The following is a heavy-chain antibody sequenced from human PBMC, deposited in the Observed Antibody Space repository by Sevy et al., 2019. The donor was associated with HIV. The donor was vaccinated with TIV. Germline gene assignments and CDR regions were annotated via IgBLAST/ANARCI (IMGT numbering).Heavy chain of an antibody. V-gene: IGHV4-59*13. D-gene: IGHD3-10*01. CDR3: ATYYGSGTFFDS. Sequence: SENLSLTCTVSGGSISGYYWGWIRQPPGKELEWIGYIYYSGGTNYNPSLKSRLTILVDRSKNQFSLRLSSVTAADTAVYYCATYYGSGTFFDSWGQGTLVTVSS. CDR1: GGSISGYY. J-gene: IGHJ4*02. CDR2: IYYSGGT.